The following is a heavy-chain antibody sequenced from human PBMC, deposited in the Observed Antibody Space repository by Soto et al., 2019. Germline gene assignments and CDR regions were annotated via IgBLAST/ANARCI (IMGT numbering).Heavy chain of an antibody. CDR2: IYYSGST. Sequence: QVQLQESGPGLVKPSQTLSLTCTVSGGSISSGGYYWSWIRQHPGKGLEWIGYIYYSGSTYYNPSLKNRVTISVDTSKNQFSLKLSSVTAADTAVYYCAREIAVAGRYFDYWGQGTLVTVSS. D-gene: IGHD6-19*01. CDR3: AREIAVAGRYFDY. CDR1: GGSISSGGYY. J-gene: IGHJ4*02. V-gene: IGHV4-31*03.